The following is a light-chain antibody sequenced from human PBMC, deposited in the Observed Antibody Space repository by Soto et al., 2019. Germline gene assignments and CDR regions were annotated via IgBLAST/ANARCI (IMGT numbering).Light chain of an antibody. J-gene: IGKJ5*01. Sequence: EIVFTQSPGTLYLSGGERAILSFSASQSASSSYLAWYQQKPGQAPRLLIYGASSRATGIPDRFSGSGSGTDFTLTISRLEPEDFAVYYCQQRSNWPTITFGQGTRLEIK. V-gene: IGKV3D-20*02. CDR1: QSASSSY. CDR3: QQRSNWPTIT. CDR2: GAS.